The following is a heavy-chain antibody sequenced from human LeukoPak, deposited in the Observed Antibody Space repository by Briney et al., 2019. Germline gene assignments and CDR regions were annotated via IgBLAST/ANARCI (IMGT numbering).Heavy chain of an antibody. D-gene: IGHD2-15*01. V-gene: IGHV4-38-2*02. CDR3: ASLGSNDY. J-gene: IGHJ4*02. Sequence: SETLSLTCTVSGYSITSAYYWGWIRQPPGKGLEWIGSIYHSGSTYYNPSLKSRVTISADTSKNQFSLQLTSVTAADTAVYYCASLGSNDYWGQGTLVTVSS. CDR2: IYHSGST. CDR1: GYSITSAYY.